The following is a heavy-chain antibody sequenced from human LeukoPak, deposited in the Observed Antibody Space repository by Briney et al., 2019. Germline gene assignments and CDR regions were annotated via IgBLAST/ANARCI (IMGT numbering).Heavy chain of an antibody. V-gene: IGHV1-18*01. CDR2: ISAYNGNT. Sequence: GASVKISCKASGYTFTSYGISWVRQAPGQGLEWMGWISAYNGNTNCAQKHQGRVTMTTDTSTSTAYMELRSLRSADTAVYYCARDYDFWSGVDYWGQGTLVTVSS. D-gene: IGHD3-3*01. CDR1: GYTFTSYG. CDR3: ARDYDFWSGVDY. J-gene: IGHJ4*02.